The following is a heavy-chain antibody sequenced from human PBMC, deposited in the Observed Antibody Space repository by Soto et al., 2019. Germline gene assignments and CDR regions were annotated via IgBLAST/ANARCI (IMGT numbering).Heavy chain of an antibody. CDR2: YDPEEGET. J-gene: IGHJ4*02. CDR3: APQVYYDSSGYIY. D-gene: IGHD3-22*01. Sequence: ASLKVSCKASGYTFTSYAMHWVRQAPGKGLEWMGGYDPEEGETIYAQKFQGRVTMTEDTSTDTAYMELNSLRSEDTAVYYCAPQVYYDSSGYIYWGQGTLVTVSS. CDR1: GYTFTSYA. V-gene: IGHV1-24*01.